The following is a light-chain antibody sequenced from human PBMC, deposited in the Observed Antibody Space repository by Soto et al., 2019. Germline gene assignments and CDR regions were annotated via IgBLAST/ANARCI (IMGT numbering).Light chain of an antibody. V-gene: IGKV1-5*03. Sequence: DSQMIQSPSTLSASVRDRVTITCRASQSVGSWLAWYQQKPGKAPKLLIYKASSLESGVPSRFSGSGSETEFTLTISSLQPDDLATHYCQQYNSFPTFGQGTKVEIK. CDR1: QSVGSW. CDR2: KAS. CDR3: QQYNSFPT. J-gene: IGKJ1*01.